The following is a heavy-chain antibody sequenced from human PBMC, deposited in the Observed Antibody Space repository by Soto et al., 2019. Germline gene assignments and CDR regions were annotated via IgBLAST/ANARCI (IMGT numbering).Heavy chain of an antibody. CDR1: GYSFTSYW. J-gene: IGHJ6*02. CDR3: ARTIYCSSTSCYAYAYGMDV. CDR2: IYPGDSDT. V-gene: IGHV5-51*01. D-gene: IGHD2-2*01. Sequence: PGESLKISCKGSGYSFTSYWIGWVRQMPGKGLEWMGIIYPGDSDTRYSPSFQGQVTISADKSISTAYLQWSSLKASDTAMYYFARTIYCSSTSCYAYAYGMDVWGQWTTVTVSS.